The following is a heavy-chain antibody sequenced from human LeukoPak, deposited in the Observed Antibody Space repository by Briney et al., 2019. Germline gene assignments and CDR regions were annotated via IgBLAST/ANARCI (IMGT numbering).Heavy chain of an antibody. CDR3: ARSPEDIVVVPAATSFDY. V-gene: IGHV3-30-3*01. D-gene: IGHD2-2*01. CDR1: GFTFSSYA. Sequence: GGSLRLSCAASGFTFSSYAMHWVRQAPGKGLEWVAVISYDGSNKYYADSVKGRFTISRDNAKNSLFLQMNSLRVEDTAVYYCARSPEDIVVVPAATSFDYWGQGTLVTVSS. CDR2: ISYDGSNK. J-gene: IGHJ4*02.